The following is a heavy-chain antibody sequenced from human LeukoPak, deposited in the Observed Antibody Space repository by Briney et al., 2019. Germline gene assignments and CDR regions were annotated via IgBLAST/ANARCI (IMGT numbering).Heavy chain of an antibody. J-gene: IGHJ6*02. CDR3: ARDRQSPYYYYGMDV. V-gene: IGHV4-31*11. Sequence: SETLSLTCAVYGGSFSGYYWSWIRQHPGKGLEWIGYIYYSGSTYYNPSLKSRVTISVDTSKNQFSLKLSSVTAADTAVYYCARDRQSPYYYYGMDVWGQGTTVTVSS. D-gene: IGHD6-19*01. CDR1: GGSFSGYY. CDR2: IYYSGST.